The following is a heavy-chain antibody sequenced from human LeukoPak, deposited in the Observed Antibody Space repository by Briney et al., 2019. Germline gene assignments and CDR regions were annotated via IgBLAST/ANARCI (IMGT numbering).Heavy chain of an antibody. CDR1: GGSFSGYY. CDR3: ARRPPAAAPRASLLIYYYYYYMDV. CDR2: LNHSGST. Sequence: PSETLSLTCAVYGGSFSGYYWSWIRQPPGKGLEWIGELNHSGSTNYNPSLKSRVTISVDTSQNQFSLKLSSVTAADTAVYYCARRPPAAAPRASLLIYYYYYYMDVRGKGTTVTVSS. D-gene: IGHD2-15*01. V-gene: IGHV4-34*01. J-gene: IGHJ6*03.